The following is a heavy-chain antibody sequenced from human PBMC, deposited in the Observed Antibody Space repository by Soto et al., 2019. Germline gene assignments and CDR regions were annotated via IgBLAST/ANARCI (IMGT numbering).Heavy chain of an antibody. V-gene: IGHV1-3*01. CDR2: LNAGNGKT. J-gene: IGHJ3*02. D-gene: IGHD1-26*01. Sequence: ASVKVSCKASGYTFTSYAIHWVRQAPGQRLEWMGWLNAGNGKTKYSQKFQGRVTITEDTSTDTAYMELSSLRSEDTAVYYCATVLVGATSAHDAFDIWGQGTMVTVSS. CDR1: GYTFTSYA. CDR3: ATVLVGATSAHDAFDI.